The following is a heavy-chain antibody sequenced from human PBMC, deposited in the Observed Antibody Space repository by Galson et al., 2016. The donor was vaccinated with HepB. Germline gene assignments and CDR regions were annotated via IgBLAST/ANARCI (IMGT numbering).Heavy chain of an antibody. Sequence: SLRLSCAASGFTFSRAWMNWVRQAPGKGLEWVGRIKSYTDGGTTEYAAPMKGRFTFSRDESNNRLYLQMNSLKTEDTAVYYCTTYLAGAGTTALWGQGTLVTVSS. CDR3: TTYLAGAGTTAL. D-gene: IGHD6-13*01. V-gene: IGHV3-15*01. J-gene: IGHJ4*02. CDR2: IKSYTDGGTT. CDR1: GFTFSRAW.